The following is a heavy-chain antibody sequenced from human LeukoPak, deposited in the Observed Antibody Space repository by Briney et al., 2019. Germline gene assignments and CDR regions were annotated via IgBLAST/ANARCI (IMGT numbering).Heavy chain of an antibody. CDR3: ARASFNVVFGNWFDP. V-gene: IGHV4-39*01. J-gene: IGHJ5*02. Sequence: PSETLSLNCTVSSGSIGSSSNYWGWIRQAPGKGLEWIGNVYYSGSTFYNPSLKSRVTISVDTSKNQFSLKLRSVTAADTAIYYCARASFNVVFGNWFDPWGREPWSPSPQ. CDR1: SGSIGSSSNY. CDR2: VYYSGST. D-gene: IGHD2-8*01.